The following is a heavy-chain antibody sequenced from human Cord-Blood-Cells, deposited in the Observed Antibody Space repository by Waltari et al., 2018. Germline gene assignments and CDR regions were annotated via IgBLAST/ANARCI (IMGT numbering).Heavy chain of an antibody. Sequence: QVQLQESGPGLVKPSETLSLTGTVPGGSISRSSWSWIRQPAGQGLEWIVRIYPSGSTNYNPSLKSRVTMSVDTSKNQFSRKLSSVTAADTAVYYCARDTMGATLTYYYYYMDVWGKGTTVTVSS. V-gene: IGHV4-4*07. CDR2: IYPSGST. J-gene: IGHJ6*03. CDR1: GGSISRSS. CDR3: ARDTMGATLTYYYYYMDV. D-gene: IGHD1-26*01.